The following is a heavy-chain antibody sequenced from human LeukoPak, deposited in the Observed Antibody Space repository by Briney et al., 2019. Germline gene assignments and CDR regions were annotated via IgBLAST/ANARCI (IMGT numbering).Heavy chain of an antibody. CDR3: ATDSCGWLGRGVDP. V-gene: IGHV4-34*01. CDR1: GGSFSGYY. D-gene: IGHD6-19*01. CDR2: INHSGST. J-gene: IGHJ5*02. Sequence: PSETLSLTCAVYGGSFSGYYWSWIRQPPGKGLVWIGEINHSGSTNYNPSLKSRVTISVDTSKNQFSLKLSSVTAADTAVYYCATDSCGWLGRGVDPWGEGTLVTVSS.